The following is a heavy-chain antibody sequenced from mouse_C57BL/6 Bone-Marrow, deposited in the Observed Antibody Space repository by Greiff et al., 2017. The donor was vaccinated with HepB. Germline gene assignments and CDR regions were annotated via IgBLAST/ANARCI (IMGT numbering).Heavy chain of an antibody. Sequence: EVNVVDSGGGLVQSGRSLRLSCATSGFTFSDFYMEWVRQAPGKGLEWIAASRNKANDYTTEYSASVKGRFIVSRDTSQSILYLQMNALRAEDTAIYYCARDADGYPYYYAMDYWGQGTSVTVSS. CDR3: ARDADGYPYYYAMDY. V-gene: IGHV7-1*01. CDR1: GFTFSDFY. CDR2: SRNKANDYTT. D-gene: IGHD2-3*01. J-gene: IGHJ4*01.